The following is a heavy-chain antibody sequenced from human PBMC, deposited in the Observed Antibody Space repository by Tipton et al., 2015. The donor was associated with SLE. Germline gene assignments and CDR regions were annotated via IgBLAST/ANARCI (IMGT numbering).Heavy chain of an antibody. J-gene: IGHJ2*01. Sequence: TLSLTCAVYGGSFSGYYWSWIRQPPGKGLEWIWEIHHSGSTNYNPSLKSRVTISVDTSKNQFSLKLSSVTAADTAVYYCARIPETDYDILTGYYRSYWYFDLWGRGTLVTVSS. D-gene: IGHD3-9*01. V-gene: IGHV4-34*01. CDR2: IHHSGST. CDR3: ARIPETDYDILTGYYRSYWYFDL. CDR1: GGSFSGYY.